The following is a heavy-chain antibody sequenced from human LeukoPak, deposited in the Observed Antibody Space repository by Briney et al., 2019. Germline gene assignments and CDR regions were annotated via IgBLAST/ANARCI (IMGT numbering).Heavy chain of an antibody. CDR1: GFTVSSDH. CDR2: TYSDGSR. D-gene: IGHD1-26*01. J-gene: IGHJ4*02. CDR3: ARVWELSFDY. V-gene: IGHV3-53*01. Sequence: GGSPRLSCAASGFTVSSDHMSWVRQAPGKGLEWVAVTYSDGSRYHAESVKGRFTISRDNSKNTLYLQMNSLRAEDTAVYYCARVWELSFDYWGQGTLVTVSS.